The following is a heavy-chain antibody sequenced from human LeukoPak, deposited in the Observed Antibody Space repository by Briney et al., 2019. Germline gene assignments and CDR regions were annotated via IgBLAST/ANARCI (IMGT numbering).Heavy chain of an antibody. CDR2: ISSSGSTI. Sequence: PGGSLRLSCAASGFTFSDYYMSWIRQAPGKGLEWVSYISSSGSTIYYADSVKGRFTISRDNAKNSLYLQMNSLRAEDMAVYYCARGRCSSTSCYASDAFDIWGQGTMATVSS. V-gene: IGHV3-11*01. J-gene: IGHJ3*02. CDR1: GFTFSDYY. D-gene: IGHD2-2*01. CDR3: ARGRCSSTSCYASDAFDI.